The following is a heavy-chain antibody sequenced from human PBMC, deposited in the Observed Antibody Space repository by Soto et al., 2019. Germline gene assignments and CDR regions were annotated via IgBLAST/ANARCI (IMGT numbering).Heavy chain of an antibody. Sequence: GGSLRLSCAASGFTFSSYGMHWVRQAPGKGLEWVAVIWYDGSNKYYADSVKGRFTISRDNSKNTLYLQMNSLRAEDTAVYYCARDLSRSSEYYYYYYGMDGWGQGTTVTVSS. CDR2: IWYDGSNK. V-gene: IGHV3-33*01. D-gene: IGHD6-6*01. J-gene: IGHJ6*02. CDR3: ARDLSRSSEYYYYYYGMDG. CDR1: GFTFSSYG.